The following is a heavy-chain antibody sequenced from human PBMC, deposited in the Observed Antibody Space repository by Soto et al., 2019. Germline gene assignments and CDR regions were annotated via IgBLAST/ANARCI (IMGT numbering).Heavy chain of an antibody. Sequence: EVELVESGGGLVQPGGSLRLSCAASGFTFSPDTMNWVRQAPGKGLEWVSYISGNSAIMYQADSVRGRFTISRDNAKNSLYLQMNSLRPDDTAVYYRARERNHYYMDVWGKGTTVTVSS. CDR2: ISGNSAIM. CDR1: GFTFSPDT. CDR3: ARERNHYYMDV. V-gene: IGHV3-48*01. J-gene: IGHJ6*03.